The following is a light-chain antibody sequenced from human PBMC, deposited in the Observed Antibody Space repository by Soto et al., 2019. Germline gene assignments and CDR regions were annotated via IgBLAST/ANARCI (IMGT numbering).Light chain of an antibody. CDR1: SSNIGSYS. CDR3: AAWDDSLNGFRV. J-gene: IGLJ3*02. V-gene: IGLV1-44*01. CDR2: SNN. Sequence: QPVLTQPPSASGTPGQTVTISCSGSSSNIGSYSVNWYQHLPGMAPKLLIFSNNQRPSGVPDRFSGSKSGTSASLAISGLQSEDEADYYCAAWDDSLNGFRVFGGGTKLTVL.